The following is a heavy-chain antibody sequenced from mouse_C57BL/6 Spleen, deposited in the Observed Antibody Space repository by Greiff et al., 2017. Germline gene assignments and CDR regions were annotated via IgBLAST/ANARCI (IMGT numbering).Heavy chain of an antibody. J-gene: IGHJ2*01. CDR2: INYDGSST. CDR3: TRERAGDFEG. V-gene: IGHV5-16*01. CDR1: GFTFSDYY. Sequence: EVKLMESEGGLVQPGSSMKLSCTASGFTFSDYYMAWVRQAPGKGLEWVANINYDGSSTYYMDSLKSRFIISRDNAKNTLYLQMSSLKSEDTATYYCTRERAGDFEGWGQGTTLTVSS. D-gene: IGHD4-1*01.